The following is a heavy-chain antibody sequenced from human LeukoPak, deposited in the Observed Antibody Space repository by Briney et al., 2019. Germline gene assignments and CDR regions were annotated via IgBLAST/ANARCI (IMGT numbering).Heavy chain of an antibody. J-gene: IGHJ6*02. CDR1: GYTFTSCY. CDR2: INPSGGST. D-gene: IGHD3-22*01. V-gene: IGHV1-46*01. Sequence: ASVKVSCKASGYTFTSCYMHWVRQAPGQGLEWMGIINPSGGSTSYAQKFQGRVTMTSDTSTSTVYMELSSLRSEDTAVYYCARDRGYYSRMLYGMDVWGQGTTVTVSS. CDR3: ARDRGYYSRMLYGMDV.